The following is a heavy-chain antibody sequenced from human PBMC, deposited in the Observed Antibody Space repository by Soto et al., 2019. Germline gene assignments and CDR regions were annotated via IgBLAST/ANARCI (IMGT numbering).Heavy chain of an antibody. CDR2: ISPHKGRT. Sequence: QVQLVQSGPDLKRPGASMKVSCKASGYTFTSYGISWVRQAPGQGLEWMAWISPHKGRTQYSQKAQGRVTLSTDTSSNTAYMEMTTLRVDDTAVYYCAMDYGDRPEYFKHWGQGTLVTVS. D-gene: IGHD4-17*01. J-gene: IGHJ1*01. V-gene: IGHV1-18*04. CDR3: AMDYGDRPEYFKH. CDR1: GYTFTSYG.